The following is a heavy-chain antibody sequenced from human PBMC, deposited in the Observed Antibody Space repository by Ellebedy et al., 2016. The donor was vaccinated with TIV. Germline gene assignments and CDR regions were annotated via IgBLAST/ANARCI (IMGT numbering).Heavy chain of an antibody. D-gene: IGHD2-2*01. CDR2: ISSDGGRK. J-gene: IGHJ4*02. V-gene: IGHV3-30*18. Sequence: GESLKISCAASGVTFKSYDMHWVRQVPGKGLEWVAVISSDGGRKHYADSVKGRFTISRDNSKNTLFLQMNSLRPEDAAVFYCAKEKRYCSSANCPLGYWGQGNLVTVSS. CDR1: GVTFKSYD. CDR3: AKEKRYCSSANCPLGY.